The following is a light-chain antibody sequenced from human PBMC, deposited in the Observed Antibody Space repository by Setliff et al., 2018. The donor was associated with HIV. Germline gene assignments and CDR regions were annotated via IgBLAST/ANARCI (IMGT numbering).Light chain of an antibody. V-gene: IGLV2-14*03. CDR3: SSYTSSTPLYV. J-gene: IGLJ1*01. Sequence: QSALTQPASVSGSPGQSITISCTGTSSDVGTYNFVSWYQQHPGKGPKLMIYDVSNRPSGVPNRFSGSKSGNTASLTISGLQAADEADYYCSSYTSSTPLYVFGTGTKVTVL. CDR2: DVS. CDR1: SSDVGTYNF.